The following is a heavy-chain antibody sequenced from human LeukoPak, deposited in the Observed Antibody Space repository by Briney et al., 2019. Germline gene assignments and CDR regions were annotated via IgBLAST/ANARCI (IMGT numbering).Heavy chain of an antibody. V-gene: IGHV3-33*01. CDR3: ARGFLDFDS. J-gene: IGHJ4*02. CDR1: GFTFSSFG. D-gene: IGHD3-3*01. CDR2: IWYDGSNT. Sequence: GGSLGLSCVASGFTFSSFGMHWVRQAPGKGLEWVALIWYDGSNTYYADSVKGRFTISRDDSKNTVYLQMNSLRVEDTALYYCARGFLDFDSWGQGTLVIVSS.